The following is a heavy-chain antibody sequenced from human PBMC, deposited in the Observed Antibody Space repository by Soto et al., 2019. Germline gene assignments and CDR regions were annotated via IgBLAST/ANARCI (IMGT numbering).Heavy chain of an antibody. Sequence: SETLSLTCAVYGGSFSGYYWSWIRQPPGKGLEWIGEINHSGSTNYNPSLKSRVTISVDTSKNQFSLKLSSVTAADTAVYYCARGGVGIAAAGTGRWFDPWGQGTLVTVSS. D-gene: IGHD6-13*01. CDR3: ARGGVGIAAAGTGRWFDP. CDR2: INHSGST. J-gene: IGHJ5*02. V-gene: IGHV4-34*01. CDR1: GGSFSGYY.